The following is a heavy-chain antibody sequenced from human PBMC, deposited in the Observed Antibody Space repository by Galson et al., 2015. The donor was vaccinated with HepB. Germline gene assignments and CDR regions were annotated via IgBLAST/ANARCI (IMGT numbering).Heavy chain of an antibody. CDR1: GGTFSSYA. CDR3: ARDRGDYYDSSGYGY. V-gene: IGHV1-69*04. CDR2: IIPILGIA. D-gene: IGHD3-22*01. J-gene: IGHJ4*02. Sequence: SVKVSCKASGGTFSSYAISWVRQAPGQGLEWMGRIIPILGIANYAQKFQGRVTITADKSTSTAYMELSSLRSEDTAVYYCARDRGDYYDSSGYGYWGQGTLVTVSS.